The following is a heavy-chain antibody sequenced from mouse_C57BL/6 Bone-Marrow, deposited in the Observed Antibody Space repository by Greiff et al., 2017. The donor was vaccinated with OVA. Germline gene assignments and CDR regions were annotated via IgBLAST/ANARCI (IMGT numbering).Heavy chain of an antibody. Sequence: DVMLVESEGGLVQPGRSMKLSCTASGFTFSDYYMAWVRQVPEKGLEWVANINYDGSSTYYLDSLKSRFIISRDNAKNILYLQMSSLKSEDTATYYCARVYDYDESFDYWGQGTTLTVSS. CDR3: ARVYDYDESFDY. CDR2: INYDGSST. D-gene: IGHD2-4*01. J-gene: IGHJ2*01. CDR1: GFTFSDYY. V-gene: IGHV5-16*01.